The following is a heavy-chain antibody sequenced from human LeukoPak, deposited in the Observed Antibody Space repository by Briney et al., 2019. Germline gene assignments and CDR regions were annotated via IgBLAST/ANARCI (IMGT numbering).Heavy chain of an antibody. Sequence: SGTLSLTCAVSGDSISSDHYYWSWIRQPPGKGLEWIGCIYYGGSTYYNPSLKSRITISLDTSKNQFSLKLRSVTAADTAVYYCARVIPDIVVVVAAIGWFDPWGQGTLVTVSS. D-gene: IGHD2-15*01. J-gene: IGHJ5*02. CDR2: IYYGGST. CDR1: GDSISSDHYY. CDR3: ARVIPDIVVVVAAIGWFDP. V-gene: IGHV4-30-4*01.